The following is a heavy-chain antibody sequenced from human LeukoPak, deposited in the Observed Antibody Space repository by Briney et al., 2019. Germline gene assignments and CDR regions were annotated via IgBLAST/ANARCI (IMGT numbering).Heavy chain of an antibody. CDR3: ARSVLRYFDWLPNMNHPFDP. V-gene: IGHV4-34*01. J-gene: IGHJ5*02. CDR2: INHSGST. Sequence: SETLSLTCAVYGGSFSGYYWSWIRQPPGKGLEWIGEINHSGSTNYNPSLKSRVTISVDTSKNQFSLNPSSVTAADTAVYYCARSVLRYFDWLPNMNHPFDPWDQGTLVTVSS. CDR1: GGSFSGYY. D-gene: IGHD3-9*01.